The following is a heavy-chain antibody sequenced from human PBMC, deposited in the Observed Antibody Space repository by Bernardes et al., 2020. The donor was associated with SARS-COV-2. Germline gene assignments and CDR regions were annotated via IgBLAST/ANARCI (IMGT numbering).Heavy chain of an antibody. CDR2: IYTSGST. Sequence: SETLSLTCTVSGGSISSGSYYWSWIRQPAGKGLEWIGRIYTSGSTNYNPSLKSLVTISVDTSKNQFSLKLSSVTAADTAVYYCARAAQPYDYVWGSYRYDYWGQGTLVNVTS. CDR3: ARAAQPYDYVWGSYRYDY. CDR1: GGSISSGSYY. V-gene: IGHV4-61*02. D-gene: IGHD3-16*02. J-gene: IGHJ4*02.